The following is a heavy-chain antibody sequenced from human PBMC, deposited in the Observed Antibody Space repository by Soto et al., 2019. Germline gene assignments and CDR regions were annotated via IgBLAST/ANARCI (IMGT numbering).Heavy chain of an antibody. D-gene: IGHD6-6*01. CDR3: VKGSSSSYYYYGMDV. V-gene: IGHV3-64D*06. J-gene: IGHJ6*02. CDR2: ISSNGGST. Sequence: GGSLRLSCSASGFTFSGYAMHWVRQAPGKGLEYVSAISSNGGSTYYADSVKGRFTISRDNSKNTLYLQMSSLRAEDTAVYYCVKGSSSSYYYYGMDVWGQGTTVTVSS. CDR1: GFTFSGYA.